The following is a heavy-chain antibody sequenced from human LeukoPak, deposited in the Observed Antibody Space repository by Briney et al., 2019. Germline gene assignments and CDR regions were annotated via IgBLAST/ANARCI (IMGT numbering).Heavy chain of an antibody. CDR2: ITSRSSTI. V-gene: IGHV3-21*01. D-gene: IGHD6-13*01. CDR3: ARGESAAGDASEFAY. J-gene: IGHJ4*02. Sequence: GGSLRLSCAASGFTFSSYTINWVRQAPGRGVEWVSSITSRSSTIYYADSVKGRFTISRDNAKNSLYLHMNSLRAEDTAVYYCARGESAAGDASEFAYWGQGILVTVSS. CDR1: GFTFSSYT.